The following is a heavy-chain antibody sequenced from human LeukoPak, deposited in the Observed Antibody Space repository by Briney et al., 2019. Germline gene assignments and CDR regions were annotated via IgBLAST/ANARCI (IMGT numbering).Heavy chain of an antibody. CDR1: GITVSNYD. Sequence: GGSLRLSCVVSGITVSNYDISWVRQAPGKGLEWVSGIRESGGGTNYADSVKGRFTISRDNSKNTVYLQMNSLRAEDTAVYYCAKVNQLAQYYYGMDVWGQGTTVTVSS. J-gene: IGHJ6*02. CDR2: IRESGGGT. D-gene: IGHD2-2*01. V-gene: IGHV3-23*01. CDR3: AKVNQLAQYYYGMDV.